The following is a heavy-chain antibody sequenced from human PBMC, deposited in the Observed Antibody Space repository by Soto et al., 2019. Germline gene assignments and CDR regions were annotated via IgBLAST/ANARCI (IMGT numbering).Heavy chain of an antibody. J-gene: IGHJ6*03. CDR3: ASVSAGSRYYYYYYMDV. CDR1: GYTFTSYD. CDR2: MNPNSGNT. V-gene: IGHV1-8*01. Sequence: QVQLVQSGAEVKKPGASVKVSCKASGYTFTSYDINWVRQATGQGLEWMGWMNPNSGNTGYAQKFQGRVTMTRNTSISTAYMELSSLRSEDTAVYYCASVSAGSRYYYYYYMDVWCKGTTVTVSS. D-gene: IGHD1-26*01.